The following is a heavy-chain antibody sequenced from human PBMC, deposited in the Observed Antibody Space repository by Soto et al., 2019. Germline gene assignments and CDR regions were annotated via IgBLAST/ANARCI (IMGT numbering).Heavy chain of an antibody. V-gene: IGHV1-46*03. Sequence: ASVKVSCKASGYTFTSYYMHWVRQAPGQGLEWMGIINPSGGSTSYAQKFQGRVTMTRDTSTSTVYMELSSLRSEDTAVYYCARDLSVAGTRGPPGTYWGQGTLVTVSS. J-gene: IGHJ4*02. D-gene: IGHD6-19*01. CDR1: GYTFTSYY. CDR2: INPSGGST. CDR3: ARDLSVAGTRGPPGTY.